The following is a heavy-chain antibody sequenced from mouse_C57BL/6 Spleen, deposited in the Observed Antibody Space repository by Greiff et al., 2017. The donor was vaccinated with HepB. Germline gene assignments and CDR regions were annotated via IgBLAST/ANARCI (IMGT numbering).Heavy chain of an antibody. CDR1: GFTFSSYT. V-gene: IGHV5-9*01. Sequence: EVQGVESGGGLVKPGGSLKLSCAASGFTFSSYTMSWVRQTPEKRLEWVATISGGGGNTYYPDSVKGRFTISRDNAKNTLYLQMSSLRSEDTALYYCARQFGYAMDYWGQGTSVTVSS. CDR3: ARQFGYAMDY. CDR2: ISGGGGNT. J-gene: IGHJ4*01.